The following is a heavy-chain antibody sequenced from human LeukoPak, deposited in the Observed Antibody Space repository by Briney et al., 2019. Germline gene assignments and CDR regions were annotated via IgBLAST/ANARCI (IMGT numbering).Heavy chain of an antibody. J-gene: IGHJ3*02. CDR3: ARDASGSGYAFDI. CDR2: IYHSGST. D-gene: IGHD1-26*01. Sequence: SSETLSLTCTVSGYSISSGYYWGWIRQPPGKGLEWIGSIYHSGSTYYNPSLKSRVTISVDTSKNQFSLKLSSVTAADTAVYYCARDASGSGYAFDIWGQGTMVTVSS. CDR1: GYSISSGYY. V-gene: IGHV4-38-2*02.